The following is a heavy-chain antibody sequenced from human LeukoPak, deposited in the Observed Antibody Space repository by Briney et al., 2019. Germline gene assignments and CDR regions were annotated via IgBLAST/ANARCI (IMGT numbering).Heavy chain of an antibody. CDR3: AREIYYYMDV. Sequence: GGSLRLSCAASGFTFDDYAMHWVRQAPGKGLAWVSGISWNSGGKGYADSVKGRFTISRDNAKDSLSLQMNSLRAEDTAVYYCAREIYYYMDVWGKGTTVTVSS. CDR2: ISWNSGGK. V-gene: IGHV3-9*01. CDR1: GFTFDDYA. J-gene: IGHJ6*03.